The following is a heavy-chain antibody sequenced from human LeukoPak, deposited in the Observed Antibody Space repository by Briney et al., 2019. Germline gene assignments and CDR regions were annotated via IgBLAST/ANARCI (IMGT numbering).Heavy chain of an antibody. V-gene: IGHV3-13*01. CDR3: ARASASAPNFDY. J-gene: IGHJ4*02. D-gene: IGHD6-25*01. CDR1: GFTFSSYD. CDR2: IGTAGDT. Sequence: GGSLRLSCAAAGFTFSSYDMHWVRQATGKGLEWVSAIGTAGDTYYPGSVKGRFTISRENAKNSLYLQMNSLRAGDTAVYYCARASASAPNFDYWGQGTLVTPSS.